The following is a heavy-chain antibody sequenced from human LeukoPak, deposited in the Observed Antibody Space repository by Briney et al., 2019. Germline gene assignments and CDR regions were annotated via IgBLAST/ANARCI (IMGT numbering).Heavy chain of an antibody. V-gene: IGHV4-38-2*02. CDR2: IYQSGST. D-gene: IGHD4-11*01. J-gene: IGHJ4*02. CDR3: ARSEINDYMRF. Sequence: PSETLSLTCTVSGYSIANGYQWAWIRQPPGKRLEWIGSIYQSGSTYDNLSLKSRLTMSVDTSKNQFSLKMRSVTAAEKAIYYCARSEINDYMRFWGQGILVTVSS. CDR1: GYSIANGYQ.